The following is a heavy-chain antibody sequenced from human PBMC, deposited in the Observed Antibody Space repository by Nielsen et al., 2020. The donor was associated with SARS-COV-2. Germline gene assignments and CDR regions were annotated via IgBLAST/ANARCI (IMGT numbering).Heavy chain of an antibody. CDR3: AREGHNYDSSDFATADFDA. J-gene: IGHJ4*02. CDR2: IYYTGTT. D-gene: IGHD3-22*01. Sequence: SETLSLTCTVSGGSITSYYWSWIRQSPGKGLEWLGYIYYTGTTNYNPSLKSRVTISVDRPMNRFSLTLSSVTAADTAVYYCAREGHNYDSSDFATADFDAWGQGTLVTVSP. V-gene: IGHV4-59*01. CDR1: GGSITSYY.